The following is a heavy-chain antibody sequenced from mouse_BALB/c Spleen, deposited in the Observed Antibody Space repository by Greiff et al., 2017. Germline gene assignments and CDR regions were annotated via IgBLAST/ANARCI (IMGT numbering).Heavy chain of an antibody. CDR1: GFTFSDYY. D-gene: IGHD1-1*01. J-gene: IGHJ4*01. CDR3: ARDRDYYGGDYAMDY. V-gene: IGHV5-4*02. CDR2: ISDGGSYT. Sequence: EVQGVESGGGLVKPGGSLKLSCAASGFTFSDYYMYWVRQTPEKRLEWVATISDGGSYTYYPDSVKGRFTISRDNAKNNLYLQMSSLKSEDTAMYYCARDRDYYGGDYAMDYWGQGTSVTVSS.